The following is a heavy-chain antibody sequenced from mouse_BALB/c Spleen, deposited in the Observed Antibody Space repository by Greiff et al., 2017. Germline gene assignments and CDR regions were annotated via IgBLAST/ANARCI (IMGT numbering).Heavy chain of an antibody. CDR3: ARDIVRRGGGPYYYAMDS. J-gene: IGHJ4*01. D-gene: IGHD2-14*01. V-gene: IGHV1-9*01. CDR1: GYTFSSYW. CDR2: ILPGSGST. Sequence: QVQLKESGAELMKPGASVKISCKATGYTFSSYWIEWVKQRPGHGLEWIGEILPGSGSTNYNEKFKGKATFTADTSSNTAYMQLSSLTSEDSAVYYCARDIVRRGGGPYYYAMDSWGQETSVTVSS.